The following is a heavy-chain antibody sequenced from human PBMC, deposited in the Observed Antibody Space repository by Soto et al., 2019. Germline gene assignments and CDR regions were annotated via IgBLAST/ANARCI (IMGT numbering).Heavy chain of an antibody. CDR3: ARHIQYIWNYVRGQVGWLDS. CDR2: INHSGST. V-gene: IGHV4-34*01. J-gene: IGHJ5*01. Sequence: SETLSLTCAVYGGSFSGYYWSWIRQPPGKGLEWIGEINHSGSTNYNPSLKSRVTISVDTSKNQFSLKLSSVTAADTAVYYCARHIQYIWNYVRGQVGWLDSWCQGILVT. CDR1: GGSFSGYY. D-gene: IGHD1-7*01.